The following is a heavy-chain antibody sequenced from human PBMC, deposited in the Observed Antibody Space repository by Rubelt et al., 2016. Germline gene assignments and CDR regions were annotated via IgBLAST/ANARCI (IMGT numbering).Heavy chain of an antibody. D-gene: IGHD3-22*01. J-gene: IGHJ4*02. CDR2: IYYSGSA. CDR3: SRVYDGTGFRQYYFDY. Sequence: QVQLQESGPGLVKPSQTLSLTCTVSGASISSGGYFWSWIRQHPGKGLEWIGYIYYSGSAYYNPSLKSRVTISVDTSQNKSSLNLNTVTAAGTVVYYCSRVYDGTGFRQYYFDYWGLGILVTVSS. CDR1: GASISSGGYF. V-gene: IGHV4-31*03.